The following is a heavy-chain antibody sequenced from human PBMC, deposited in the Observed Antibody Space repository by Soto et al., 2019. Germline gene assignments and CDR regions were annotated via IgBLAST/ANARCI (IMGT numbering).Heavy chain of an antibody. V-gene: IGHV3-23*01. D-gene: IGHD2-2*01. CDR2: ISGSGGST. CDR1: GFTFSSYA. CDR3: AEISSAEYFQH. J-gene: IGHJ1*01. Sequence: GGSLRLSCAASGFTFSSYAMSWVRQAPGKGLEWVSAISGSGGSTYYADSVKGRFTISRDNSKNTLYLQMNSLRAEDTAVYYCAEISSAEYFQHWGQGTLVTVSS.